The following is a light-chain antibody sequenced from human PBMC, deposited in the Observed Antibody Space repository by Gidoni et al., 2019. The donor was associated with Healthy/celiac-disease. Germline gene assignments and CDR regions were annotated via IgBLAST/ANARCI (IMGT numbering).Light chain of an antibody. CDR1: SSDVGGYNY. J-gene: IGLJ2*01. Sequence: QSALTQPASVSVSPGQSITISCTGTSSDVGGYNYVSWYQQHPGKAPKLMIYEVSNRPSGVSNRFSGSKSGNTACLTISGLQAEDEADYYCSSYTSSSTLEVFGGGTKLTVL. V-gene: IGLV2-14*01. CDR2: EVS. CDR3: SSYTSSSTLEV.